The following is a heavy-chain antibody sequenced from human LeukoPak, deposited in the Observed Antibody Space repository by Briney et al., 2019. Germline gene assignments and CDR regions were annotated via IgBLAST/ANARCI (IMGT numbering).Heavy chain of an antibody. Sequence: ASVKVSCKASGGTFSSYAISWVRQAPGQGLEWMGGIIPIFGTANYAQKFQDRVTITADKSTSTAYMELSSLRSEDTAVYYCAIEPGDTMNTLDYWGQGTLVTVSS. CDR3: AIEPGDTMNTLDY. D-gene: IGHD3-22*01. CDR1: GGTFSSYA. J-gene: IGHJ4*02. CDR2: IIPIFGTA. V-gene: IGHV1-69*06.